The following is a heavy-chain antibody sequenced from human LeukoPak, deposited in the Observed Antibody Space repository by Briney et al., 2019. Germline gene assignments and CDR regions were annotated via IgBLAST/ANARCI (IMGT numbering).Heavy chain of an antibody. CDR2: IKQDGSEK. CDR3: ASDSYSSSWFPNFDY. V-gene: IGHV3-7*01. CDR1: GFTFSSYW. D-gene: IGHD6-13*01. Sequence: GGSLRLSCAASGFTFSSYWMSWVRQAPGKGLEWVANIKQDGSEKYYVDSVKGRFTISRDNAKNSLYLQMNSLRAEDTAVYYCASDSYSSSWFPNFDYWGQGTLVTVSS. J-gene: IGHJ4*02.